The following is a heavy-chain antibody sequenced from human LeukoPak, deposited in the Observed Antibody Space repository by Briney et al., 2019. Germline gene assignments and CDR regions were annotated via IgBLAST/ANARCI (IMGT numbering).Heavy chain of an antibody. Sequence: GASVKVSCKASGYTFDAYYMHWVRQAPGHGLEWIGWISPNSGGTNYAQNFQGRVTMTGDTSNTTAYMQLSGLTSDDTAVYYCARNGSGGTGYHGVDVWGPGTTVNVFS. D-gene: IGHD2-15*01. J-gene: IGHJ6*02. V-gene: IGHV1-2*02. CDR3: ARNGSGGTGYHGVDV. CDR2: ISPNSGGT. CDR1: GYTFDAYY.